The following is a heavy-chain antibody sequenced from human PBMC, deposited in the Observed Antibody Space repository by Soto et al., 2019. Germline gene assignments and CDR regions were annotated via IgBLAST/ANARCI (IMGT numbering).Heavy chain of an antibody. D-gene: IGHD3-9*01. V-gene: IGHV4-34*01. J-gene: IGHJ2*01. CDR2: INDRGSI. CDR3: ARESHDILTGPPWVWYFDL. CDR1: GGSFSGYY. Sequence: QVQLQQWGAGPLRPLETLSLTCGVSGGSFSGYYWAWIRQSPGKGLEWIGEINDRGSINYNPSVKSRFRNSVDTSKNHYSLCLRSVTAADTAVYYCARESHDILTGPPWVWYFDLWGRGTLVTVSS.